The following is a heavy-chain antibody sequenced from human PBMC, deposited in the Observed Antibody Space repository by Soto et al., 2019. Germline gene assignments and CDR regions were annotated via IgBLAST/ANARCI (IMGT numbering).Heavy chain of an antibody. CDR1: GFTFSDYY. CDR3: ARVGGLTQNFDNWFDP. J-gene: IGHJ5*02. D-gene: IGHD2-15*01. Sequence: QVQLVESGGGLVKPGGSLRLSCAASGFTFSDYYMSWIRQAPGKGLEWVSYISSSSSYTNHADSVKGRFTISRDNAKNSLYLQMNSLRAEDTAVYYCARVGGLTQNFDNWFDPWGQGTLVTVSS. V-gene: IGHV3-11*06. CDR2: ISSSSSYT.